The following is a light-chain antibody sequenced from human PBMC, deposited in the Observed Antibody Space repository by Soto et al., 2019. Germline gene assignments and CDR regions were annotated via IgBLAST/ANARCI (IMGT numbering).Light chain of an antibody. CDR1: QSISSSY. J-gene: IGKJ1*01. CDR2: GAS. Sequence: DIVLTQSPGTLSLSPGERATLSCRASQSISSSYLAWYQQRPGQAPRLLIYGASSRATGIRDRFSGSGSGTDYTLNISRLEPEDFAVYYCQQYGLSPWTFGQGTKVEI. V-gene: IGKV3-20*01. CDR3: QQYGLSPWT.